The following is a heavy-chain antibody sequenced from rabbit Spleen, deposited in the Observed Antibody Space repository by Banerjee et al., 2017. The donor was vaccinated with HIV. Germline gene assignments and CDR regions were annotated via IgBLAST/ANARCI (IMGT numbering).Heavy chain of an antibody. Sequence: QSLEESGGDLVKPGASLTLTCKASGFTISSNYYMCWVRQAPGKGLEWIACFDVTKYGTTYYANWAKGRFTISKTSSTTVTLRMTSLTAADTATYFCARDAAGREDFNLWGQGTLVTVS. CDR2: FDVTKYGTT. V-gene: IGHV1S40*01. CDR1: GFTISSNYY. CDR3: ARDAAGREDFNL. J-gene: IGHJ4*01. D-gene: IGHD4-2*01.